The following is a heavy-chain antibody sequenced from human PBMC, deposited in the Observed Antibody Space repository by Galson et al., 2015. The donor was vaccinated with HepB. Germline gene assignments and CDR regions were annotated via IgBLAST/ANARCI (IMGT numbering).Heavy chain of an antibody. J-gene: IGHJ4*02. CDR3: ARHKPAALRLVDLSFNY. CDR2: IDPGDSYT. D-gene: IGHD3-16*02. V-gene: IGHV5-10-1*01. Sequence: QSGAEVKEPGESLRISCKGSGYSFAAFWISWVRQMPGKGLEWMGRIDPGDSYTNYSPSFEGHVTISADKSIGAAYLQWNSLKASDSGVYYCARHKPAALRLVDLSFNYWGQGTLVT. CDR1: GYSFAAFW.